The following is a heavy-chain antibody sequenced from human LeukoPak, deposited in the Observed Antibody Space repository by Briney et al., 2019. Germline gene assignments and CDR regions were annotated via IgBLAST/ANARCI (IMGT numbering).Heavy chain of an antibody. V-gene: IGHV3-30-3*01. CDR1: GFTFRYYV. Sequence: GGSLGLSCAASGFTFRYYVIHWVRQAPGKGLEWVAVTSSDLNVKLCADSVKGRFTISRDNSRSTLYLQMNSLRPEDTAIYYCAREGYYGSGSPPSLYFDYWGQGTLVTVSS. CDR2: TSSDLNVK. D-gene: IGHD3-10*01. J-gene: IGHJ4*02. CDR3: AREGYYGSGSPPSLYFDY.